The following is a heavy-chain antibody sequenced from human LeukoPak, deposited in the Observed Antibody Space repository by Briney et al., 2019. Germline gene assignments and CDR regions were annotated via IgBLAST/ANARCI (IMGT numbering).Heavy chain of an antibody. V-gene: IGHV1-2*02. CDR2: TNPKSRGT. D-gene: IGHD3-22*01. Sequence: ASVKVSCKASEYTFTGYYIHWVRQAPGQGLEWMGWTNPKSRGTDYAQKFRGRVTLTRDKPISTVYMELNALRSDDTAVYYCARGASLTYYYDSSGFFSFDYWGQGTLVTVSS. CDR1: EYTFTGYY. J-gene: IGHJ4*02. CDR3: ARGASLTYYYDSSGFFSFDY.